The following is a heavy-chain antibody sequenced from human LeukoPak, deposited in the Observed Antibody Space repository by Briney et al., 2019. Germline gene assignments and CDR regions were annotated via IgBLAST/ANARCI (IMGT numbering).Heavy chain of an antibody. D-gene: IGHD5-18*01. J-gene: IGHJ4*02. CDR2: INSDGSST. CDR1: GFTFSNYW. V-gene: IGHV3-74*01. Sequence: GGSLRLSCAASGFTFSNYWMHWVRQAPGKGLVWVSRINSDGSSTTYADSVKGRFTISRDNGQNTLYLQMNSLRAEDTAVYYCAREGRGYSYAFEYWGQGTLVTVSP. CDR3: AREGRGYSYAFEY.